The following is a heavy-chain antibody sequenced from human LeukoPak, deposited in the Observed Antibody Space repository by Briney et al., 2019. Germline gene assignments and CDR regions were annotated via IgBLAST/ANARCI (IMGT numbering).Heavy chain of an antibody. V-gene: IGHV5-51*01. D-gene: IGHD5-24*01. CDR3: ARASRDGYNQNFDH. CDR2: IYPGGSET. CDR1: GYSFSSYW. Sequence: GESLKISCKGLGYSFSSYWNAWVRQRPGKGLEWMGIIYPGGSETRYDPSFQGQVTISADSSTSTAYLQWSSLRALDTAMYYCARASRDGYNQNFDHWGQGTLVTVSS. J-gene: IGHJ4*02.